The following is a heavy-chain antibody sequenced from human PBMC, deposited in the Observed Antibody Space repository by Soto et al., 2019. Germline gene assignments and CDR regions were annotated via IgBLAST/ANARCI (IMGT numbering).Heavy chain of an antibody. Sequence: GGSLRLSCAASGFTFNSYGMHWVRQAPGKGLERVAVISYDGSNKYYADSVKGRLTIARDNSKNTLYLQMSSLRAEDTAVYYCVKAGTSRCHYYYGLDVWGQGTSVTVSS. V-gene: IGHV3-30*18. D-gene: IGHD2-15*01. CDR3: VKAGTSRCHYYYGLDV. CDR2: ISYDGSNK. J-gene: IGHJ6*02. CDR1: GFTFNSYG.